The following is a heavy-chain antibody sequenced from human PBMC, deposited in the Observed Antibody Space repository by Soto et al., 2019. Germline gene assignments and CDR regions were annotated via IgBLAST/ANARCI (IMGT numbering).Heavy chain of an antibody. CDR1: GGSISSYY. CDR2: IYYSGST. Sequence: PSETLSLTCTVSGGSISSYYWSWIRQPPGKGLEWIGYIYYSGSTNYNPSLKSRVTISVDTSKNQFSLKLSSVTAADTAVYYCARHFYSGYDQAFDIWGQGTMVTVSS. J-gene: IGHJ3*02. CDR3: ARHFYSGYDQAFDI. V-gene: IGHV4-59*08. D-gene: IGHD5-12*01.